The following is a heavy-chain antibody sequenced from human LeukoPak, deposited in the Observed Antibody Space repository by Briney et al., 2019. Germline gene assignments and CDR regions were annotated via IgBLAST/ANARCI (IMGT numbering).Heavy chain of an antibody. CDR2: IIPIFGTA. D-gene: IGHD4-17*01. J-gene: IGHJ4*02. CDR1: GGTFSSYA. V-gene: IGHV1-69*06. CDR3: ARDLGASTVIFFDF. Sequence: ASVKVSCKASGGTFSSYAISWVRQAPGQGLEWMGGIIPIFGTANYAQKFQGRVTITADKSTSTAYMELSSLRSDDTAMYYCARDLGASTVIFFDFWGQGTLVTVSS.